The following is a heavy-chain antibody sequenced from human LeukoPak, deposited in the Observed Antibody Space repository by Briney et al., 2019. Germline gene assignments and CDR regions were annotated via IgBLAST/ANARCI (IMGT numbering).Heavy chain of an antibody. J-gene: IGHJ4*02. V-gene: IGHV1-18*01. CDR2: ISAYNGNT. CDR1: GYTFTSYG. D-gene: IGHD3-22*01. CDR3: ARDLKGYDSSGYYYDQNSFDY. Sequence: ASVKVSCKASGYTFTSYGISGVRQAPGQGLEWMGWISAYNGNTNYAQKLQGRVTMTTDASTSTAYMELRSLRSDDTAVYYCARDLKGYDSSGYYYDQNSFDYWGQGTLVTVSS.